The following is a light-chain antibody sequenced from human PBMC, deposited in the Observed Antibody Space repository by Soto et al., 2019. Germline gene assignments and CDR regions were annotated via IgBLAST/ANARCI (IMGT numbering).Light chain of an antibody. CDR1: QNVRNW. Sequence: DIQMTQSPSTLTASVGDRVTITCRASQNVRNWLAWYQQRPGKAPKVVIYDASTLQSGVPSRFGGSGSGTEFTLTISSLQPDDFATYYCQHYNSNPWTFGQGTKVDIK. V-gene: IGKV1-5*01. J-gene: IGKJ1*01. CDR3: QHYNSNPWT. CDR2: DAS.